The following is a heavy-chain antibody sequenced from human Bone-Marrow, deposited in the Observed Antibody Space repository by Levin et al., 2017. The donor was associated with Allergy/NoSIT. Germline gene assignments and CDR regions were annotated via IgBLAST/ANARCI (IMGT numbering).Heavy chain of an antibody. Sequence: GASVKVSCAASGLSFSNYDMNWVRQAPGKGLEWVSSISSGSSHIDYADSVKGRFTISRDNAKNSLYLQMNSLRLEETAVYFCASWAMFYYDGSDFDYFYYGMDVWGQGTTVTVSS. CDR2: ISSGSSHI. CDR3: ASWAMFYYDGSDFDYFYYGMDV. D-gene: IGHD3-16*01. V-gene: IGHV3-21*06. CDR1: GLSFSNYD. J-gene: IGHJ6*02.